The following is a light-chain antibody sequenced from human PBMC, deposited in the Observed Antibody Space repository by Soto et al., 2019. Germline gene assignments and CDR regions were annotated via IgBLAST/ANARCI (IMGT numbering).Light chain of an antibody. CDR1: QSVRSSY. Sequence: ELVLTQSPGTLSLSPGERATLACRASQSVRSSYLAWYQQKPGQAPRLLIYGASTRATGIPDRFSGSGSVTDFTLTISRLEPEDFAVYYCQQYGSSPRFTFGSENKVDI. V-gene: IGKV3-20*01. CDR3: QQYGSSPRFT. CDR2: GAS. J-gene: IGKJ3*01.